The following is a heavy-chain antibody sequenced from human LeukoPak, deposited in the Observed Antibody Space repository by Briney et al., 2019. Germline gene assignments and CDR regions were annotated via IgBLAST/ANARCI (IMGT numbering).Heavy chain of an antibody. J-gene: IGHJ4*02. D-gene: IGHD2-21*02. CDR3: ASRPARYCGGDCYVDY. Sequence: GASVKVSCKASGGTFSGYAISWVRQAPGQGLEWMGWIIPTFGTANYAQKFQGRVTITTDESTSTAYMELSSLRSEDTAVYYCASRPARYCGGDCYVDYWGQGTLVTVSS. V-gene: IGHV1-69*05. CDR1: GGTFSGYA. CDR2: IIPTFGTA.